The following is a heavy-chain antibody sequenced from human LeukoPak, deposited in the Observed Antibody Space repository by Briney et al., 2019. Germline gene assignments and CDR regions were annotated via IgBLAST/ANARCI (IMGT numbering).Heavy chain of an antibody. Sequence: GGSLRLSCAASGFTFSSYAMSRVRQAPGEGLEWVSAISGSGGSTYYADSVKGRFTISRDNSKNTLYLQMNSLRAEDTAVYYCAKVRSDSSGYQKFYFDYWGQGTLVTVSS. CDR3: AKVRSDSSGYQKFYFDY. D-gene: IGHD3-22*01. CDR1: GFTFSSYA. J-gene: IGHJ4*02. V-gene: IGHV3-23*01. CDR2: ISGSGGST.